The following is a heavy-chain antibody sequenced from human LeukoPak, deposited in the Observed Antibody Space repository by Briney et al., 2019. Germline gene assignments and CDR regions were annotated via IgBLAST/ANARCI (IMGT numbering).Heavy chain of an antibody. Sequence: PSGTLSLTCTVSGYSISGGYYWGWIRQPPGKGLGRIGTIYHSGSTYYNPSLKSRVTISVDTSKNPFSLKLTSVTAAATAVYYCAGVRGYCSSTICYRYYFDYWGQGTLVTVSS. D-gene: IGHD2-2*01. V-gene: IGHV4-38-2*02. J-gene: IGHJ4*02. CDR1: GYSISGGYY. CDR2: IYHSGST. CDR3: AGVRGYCSSTICYRYYFDY.